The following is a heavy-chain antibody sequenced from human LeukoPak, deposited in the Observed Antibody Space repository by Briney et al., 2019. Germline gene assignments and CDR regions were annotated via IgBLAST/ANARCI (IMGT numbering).Heavy chain of an antibody. J-gene: IGHJ4*02. Sequence: GASVKVSCKASGFTFTSSAVQWVRQARGQRLEWIGWIVVGNGNTKYSQKFQGRVTITRDTSASTAYMELSSLRSEDTAVYYCARGSSGWYNYFDYWGQGTLVTVSS. CDR1: GFTFTSSA. V-gene: IGHV1-58*01. D-gene: IGHD6-19*01. CDR2: IVVGNGNT. CDR3: ARGSSGWYNYFDY.